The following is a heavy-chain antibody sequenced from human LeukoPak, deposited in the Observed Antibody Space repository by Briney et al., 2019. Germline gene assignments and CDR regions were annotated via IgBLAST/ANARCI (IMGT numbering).Heavy chain of an antibody. CDR3: ARVRNYWGYDRLRSFWFDP. CDR1: GGSIGSTSYY. CDR2: FPDSGKT. D-gene: IGHD5-12*01. V-gene: IGHV4-39*07. J-gene: IGHJ5*02. Sequence: SETLSLTCTVSGGSIGSTSYYWGWIRQPPGKELGWIGSFPDSGKTYYNPSLQSRVTLSVDTSKNQFFLKLTSVTAADTAVYYCARVRNYWGYDRLRSFWFDPWGQGTLVAVSS.